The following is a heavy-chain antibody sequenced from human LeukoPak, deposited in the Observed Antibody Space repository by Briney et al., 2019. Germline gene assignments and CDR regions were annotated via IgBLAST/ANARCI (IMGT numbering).Heavy chain of an antibody. CDR3: ARAYGSGSHGY. CDR1: GFIVRKSH. Sequence: GGSLRLSCAASGFIVRKSHMSWVRQAPGKGLEWVAVIYSGGTIYYADSVKGRFTISRDNSKNTLDLQMDSLRDDDTAVYYCARAYGSGSHGYWGQGTLVTVSS. J-gene: IGHJ4*02. CDR2: IYSGGTI. V-gene: IGHV3-53*01. D-gene: IGHD3-10*01.